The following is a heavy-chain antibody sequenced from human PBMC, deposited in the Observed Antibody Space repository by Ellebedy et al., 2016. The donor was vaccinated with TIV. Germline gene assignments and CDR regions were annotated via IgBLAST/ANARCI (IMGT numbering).Heavy chain of an antibody. CDR2: ISYNGNSH. CDR3: AKDLRPLWGGAMDS. J-gene: IGHJ4*02. Sequence: PGGSLRLSCAASGSTFSGHGMHWVRQTPGKGLEWLAVISYNGNSHFYADSVNGRITISRDNSKNTLYLQRNSLRAEDTAVYYCAKDLRPLWGGAMDSWGRGALVTVSS. D-gene: IGHD3-16*01. CDR1: GSTFSGHG. V-gene: IGHV3-30*18.